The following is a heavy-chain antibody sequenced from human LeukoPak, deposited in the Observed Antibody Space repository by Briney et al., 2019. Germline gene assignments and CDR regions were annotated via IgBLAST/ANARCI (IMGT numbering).Heavy chain of an antibody. CDR1: GFTFYDYG. D-gene: IGHD3-22*01. J-gene: IGHJ4*02. V-gene: IGHV3-20*04. CDR2: INWNGGST. Sequence: GGSLRLSCAASGFTFYDYGMSWVRHAPGKGLEWVSGINWNGGSTGYADSVKGRFTISRDNAKNSLYLQMNSLRAEDTALYYCARDSYYYDSSGFRFDYWGQGTLVTVSS. CDR3: ARDSYYYDSSGFRFDY.